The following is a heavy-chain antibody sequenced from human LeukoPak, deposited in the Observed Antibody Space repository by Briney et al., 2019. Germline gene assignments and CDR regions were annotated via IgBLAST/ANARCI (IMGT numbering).Heavy chain of an antibody. V-gene: IGHV3-48*01. D-gene: IGHD2-2*01. CDR3: AREVRQLPY. CDR1: GFTFSNYN. CDR2: ISSSSNTI. J-gene: IGHJ4*02. Sequence: GGSLRLSCAASGFTFSNYNMNWVRQAPGKGLEWVSYISSSSNTIYYADSVKGRFTISRDNAMNSLYLQMSSLRAEDTAVYYCAREVRQLPYWGQGTLVTVSS.